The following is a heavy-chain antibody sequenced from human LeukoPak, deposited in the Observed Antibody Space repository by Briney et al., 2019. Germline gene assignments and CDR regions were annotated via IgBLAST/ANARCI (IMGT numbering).Heavy chain of an antibody. Sequence: ASVKVSCKASGGTFSSYAISWVRQAPGQGLEWMGRIIPIFGTANYAQKFQGRVTITTDESTSTAYMELSSLRSEDTAVYYCARRDGCCSSTSCYMSSESFDYWGQGTLVTVSS. CDR2: IIPIFGTA. CDR1: GGTFSSYA. J-gene: IGHJ4*02. V-gene: IGHV1-69*05. D-gene: IGHD2-2*02. CDR3: ARRDGCCSSTSCYMSSESFDY.